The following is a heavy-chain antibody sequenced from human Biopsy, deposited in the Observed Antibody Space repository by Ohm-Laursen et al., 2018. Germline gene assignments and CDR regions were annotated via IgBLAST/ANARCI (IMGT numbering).Heavy chain of an antibody. CDR1: GGSISSSTPYY. CDR3: ARHPTGFWFDP. V-gene: IGHV4-39*01. J-gene: IGHJ5*02. Sequence: GTLSLTCTVSGGSISSSTPYYWAWLRQPPGKGLEWIGSIYNTETTFYNPSLKSRVTISVDTSTNQFSLQASSVTAADTALYFCARHPTGFWFDPWGHGTLVTVSS. CDR2: IYNTETT.